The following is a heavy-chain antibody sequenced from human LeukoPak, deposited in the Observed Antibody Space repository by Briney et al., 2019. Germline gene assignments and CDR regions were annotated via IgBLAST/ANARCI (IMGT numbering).Heavy chain of an antibody. J-gene: IGHJ5*02. D-gene: IGHD3-10*01. CDR1: GFTFSSYE. CDR3: ARPYGSGSYYNSNWFDP. Sequence: PGGSLRLSCAASGFTFSSYEMNWVRQAPGKGLEWVSYISSSGSTIYYADSVKGRFTISRDNAKNSLYLQMNSLRAEDTAVYYCARPYGSGSYYNSNWFDPWGQGTLVTVSS. CDR2: ISSSGSTI. V-gene: IGHV3-48*03.